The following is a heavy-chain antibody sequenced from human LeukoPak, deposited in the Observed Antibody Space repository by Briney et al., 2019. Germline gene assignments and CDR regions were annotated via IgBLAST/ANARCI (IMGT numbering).Heavy chain of an antibody. Sequence: SETLSLTCAVYGGSFSGYYWSWIRQPPGKGLEGIGEIKHSGSTNYNPSLKSRVTISVDTSKNQFSLKLSSVTAADTAVYYCARTPGPRSGYYLEAKPNWFDPWGQGTLVTVSS. D-gene: IGHD3-22*01. CDR3: ARTPGPRSGYYLEAKPNWFDP. V-gene: IGHV4-34*01. CDR1: GGSFSGYY. CDR2: IKHSGST. J-gene: IGHJ5*02.